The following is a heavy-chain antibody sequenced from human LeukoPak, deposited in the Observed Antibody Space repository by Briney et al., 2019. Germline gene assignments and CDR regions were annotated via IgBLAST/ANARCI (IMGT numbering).Heavy chain of an antibody. D-gene: IGHD5-24*01. V-gene: IGHV3-72*01. CDR1: GFTFSSYA. J-gene: IGHJ4*02. CDR2: TRNRANSYTT. Sequence: QPGRSLRLSCAASGFTFSSYAMHWVRQAPGKGLEWVGRTRNRANSYTTEYAASVKGRFTISRDDSKNSLYLQMNSLKTEDTAVYYCARGRSGRDGYNSGDFDYWGQGTLVTVSS. CDR3: ARGRSGRDGYNSGDFDY.